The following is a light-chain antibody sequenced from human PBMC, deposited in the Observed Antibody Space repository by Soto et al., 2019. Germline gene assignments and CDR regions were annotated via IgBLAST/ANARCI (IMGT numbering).Light chain of an antibody. CDR1: SSNIGAGYD. J-gene: IGLJ1*01. CDR3: QSYDSSLSGYV. Sequence: QSVLTQPPSLYGAPGQRVTISCNGSSSNIGAGYDVHWYQQLPGTAPKLLIYGNSNRPSGIPNRFSGSKSGTSASLAITGLQAADEADYYCQSYDSSLSGYVFGTGTKVTVL. V-gene: IGLV1-40*01. CDR2: GNS.